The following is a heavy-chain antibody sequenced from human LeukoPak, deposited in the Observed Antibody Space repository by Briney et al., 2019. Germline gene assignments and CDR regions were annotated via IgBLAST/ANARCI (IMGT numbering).Heavy chain of an antibody. CDR2: IYSSGST. Sequence: PSETLSLTCSVSGGSTNSYYWSWIRQSGGKGLEWIGRIYSSGSTVYNPSLNSRLTTSIDTSKNQFSLTLKSVTATDTAVYYCARVKASSTSWTFDQWGQGALVTVSS. CDR1: GGSTNSYY. J-gene: IGHJ4*02. D-gene: IGHD2-2*01. CDR3: ARVKASSTSWTFDQ. V-gene: IGHV4-4*07.